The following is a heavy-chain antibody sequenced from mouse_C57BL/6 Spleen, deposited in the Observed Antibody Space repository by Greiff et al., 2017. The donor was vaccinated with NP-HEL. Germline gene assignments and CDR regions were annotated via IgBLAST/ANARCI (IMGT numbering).Heavy chain of an antibody. V-gene: IGHV1-50*01. D-gene: IGHD1-1*01. Sequence: QVQLQQPGAELVKPGASVKLSCKASGYTFTSYWMQWVKQRPGQGLEWIGEIDPSDSYTNYNQKFKGKATLTVDPSSSTAYMQLSSLTSEDSAVYYCARYYYGSSWWYFDVWGTGTTVTVSS. CDR2: IDPSDSYT. J-gene: IGHJ1*03. CDR1: GYTFTSYW. CDR3: ARYYYGSSWWYFDV.